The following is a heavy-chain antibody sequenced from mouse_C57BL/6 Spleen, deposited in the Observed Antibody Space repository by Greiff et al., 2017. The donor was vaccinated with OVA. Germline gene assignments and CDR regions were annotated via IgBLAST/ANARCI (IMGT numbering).Heavy chain of an antibody. J-gene: IGHJ3*01. CDR2: IDPSDSYT. CDR1: GYTFTSYW. CDR3: AYSSGYRAWFAY. V-gene: IGHV1-69*01. Sequence: VQLQQPGAELVMPGASVKLSCKASGYTFTSYWMHWVKQRPGQGLEWIGEIDPSDSYTNYNQKFKGKSTLTVDKSSSPAYMQLSSLTSEDSAVYYCAYSSGYRAWFAYWGQGTLVTVSA. D-gene: IGHD3-2*02.